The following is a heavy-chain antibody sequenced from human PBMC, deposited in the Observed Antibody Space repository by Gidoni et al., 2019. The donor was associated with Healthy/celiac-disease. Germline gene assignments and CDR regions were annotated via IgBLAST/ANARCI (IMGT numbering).Heavy chain of an antibody. Sequence: QVQLLESGGGVVQPGRSLRLSCAASGFTCSIYCRNWVRQAPGKGLEWVAVIWYDGSNKYYADSVKGRFTISRDNSTHTLYLQMNSLRAEDTAVYYCARPDSPYYYYYYGMDVWGQGTTVTVSS. D-gene: IGHD2-15*01. V-gene: IGHV3-33*01. CDR2: IWYDGSNK. CDR1: GFTCSIYC. J-gene: IGHJ6*02. CDR3: ARPDSPYYYYYYGMDV.